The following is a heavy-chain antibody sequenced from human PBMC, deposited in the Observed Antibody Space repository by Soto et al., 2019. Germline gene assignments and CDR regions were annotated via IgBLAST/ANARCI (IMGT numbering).Heavy chain of an antibody. J-gene: IGHJ6*03. CDR3: ARESGGTTATLDYYCFYMDV. CDR1: GYAFSQFY. Sequence: QVQLVQSGAEVKKPGASVKVSCKASGYAFSQFYIHWMRQAPGQGLEWMGWINPNRGRTKFAQKFPGWVTMTRDTSIKTAYMELRGLKSDATAVYYCARESGGTTATLDYYCFYMDVWGKGTRVTVSS. D-gene: IGHD4-17*01. V-gene: IGHV1-2*04. CDR2: INPNRGRT.